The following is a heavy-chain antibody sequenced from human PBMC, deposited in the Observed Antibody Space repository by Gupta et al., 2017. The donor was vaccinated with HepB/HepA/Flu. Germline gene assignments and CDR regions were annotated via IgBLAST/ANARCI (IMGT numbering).Heavy chain of an antibody. CDR3: ARPSRGGYSGYDDSYFDY. J-gene: IGHJ4*02. CDR1: GYSFTSYW. V-gene: IGHV5-51*01. Sequence: EVQLVQSGAEVKKPGESLKISCKGSGYSFTSYWIGWVRQMPGKGLEWMGIIYPGDSDTRYSPSFQGQVTISADKSISTAYLQWSSLKASDTAMYYCARPSRGGYSGYDDSYFDYWGQGTLVTVSS. D-gene: IGHD5-12*01. CDR2: IYPGDSDT.